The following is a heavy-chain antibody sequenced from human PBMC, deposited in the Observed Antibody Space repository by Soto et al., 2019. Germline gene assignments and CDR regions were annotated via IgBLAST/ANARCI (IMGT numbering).Heavy chain of an antibody. CDR3: VGGQYYFDY. CDR2: ISYDGSNT. V-gene: IGHV3-30*03. Sequence: QVLLVESGGGVVQPGRSLRLSCAASGFPFTTYGMHWAREGPGKGLEWVAVISYDGSNTYYADSVKGRFTISRDNSKNTLYLQMNSLRTEDTALYYCVGGQYYFDYRGQGTLVTVSS. J-gene: IGHJ4*02. D-gene: IGHD3-10*01. CDR1: GFPFTTYG.